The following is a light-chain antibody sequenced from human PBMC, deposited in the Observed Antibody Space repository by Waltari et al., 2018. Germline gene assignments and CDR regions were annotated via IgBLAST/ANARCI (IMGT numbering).Light chain of an antibody. CDR1: KLGDKY. CDR3: QVWDTTRGF. Sequence: SYDLTQPPSVSVSPGQTATITCSGDKLGDKYVFWYQQKPGQSPVLVLYQDAKRPSGIPARFSGSNSGNTATLTIRMTQPMDEADYYCQVWDTTRGFYGSWTKVTVL. J-gene: IGLJ1*01. V-gene: IGLV3-1*01. CDR2: QDA.